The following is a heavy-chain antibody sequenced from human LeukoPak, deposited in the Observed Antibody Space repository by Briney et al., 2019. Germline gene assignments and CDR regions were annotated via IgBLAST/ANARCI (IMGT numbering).Heavy chain of an antibody. V-gene: IGHV4-39*07. CDR3: ARVEWELLSGPFLDY. D-gene: IGHD1-26*01. Sequence: PSETLSLTCTVSGGSISSGGYYWSWIRQPPGKGLEWIGEIYHSGSTNYNPSLKSRVTISVDKSKNQFSLKLSSVTAADTAVYYCARVEWELLSGPFLDYWGQGTLVTVSS. J-gene: IGHJ4*02. CDR1: GGSISSGGYY. CDR2: IYHSGST.